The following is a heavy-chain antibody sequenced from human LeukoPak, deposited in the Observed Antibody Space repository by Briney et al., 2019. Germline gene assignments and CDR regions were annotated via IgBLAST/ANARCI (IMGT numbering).Heavy chain of an antibody. Sequence: PSETLSLTCTVSGGSISSYYWSWIRQPPGKGLEWIGYIYYSGSTNYNPSLKSRVTISVDTSKNQFSLKLSSVTAADTAVYYCAREDYSNYEDAFDIWGQGTMVTVSS. CDR2: IYYSGST. CDR1: GGSISSYY. CDR3: AREDYSNYEDAFDI. V-gene: IGHV4-59*12. D-gene: IGHD4-11*01. J-gene: IGHJ3*02.